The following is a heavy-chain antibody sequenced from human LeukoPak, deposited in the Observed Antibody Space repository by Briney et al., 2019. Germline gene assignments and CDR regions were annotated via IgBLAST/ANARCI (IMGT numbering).Heavy chain of an antibody. CDR1: GFTFSSYG. J-gene: IGHJ4*02. CDR3: ARGQWLISTFDY. Sequence: PGRSLRLSCAASGFTFSSYGMHWVRQAPGKGLEWVAVISYDGSNKYYADSVKGRFTISRDNSKNTLYLQMNSLRAEDTAVYYCARGQWLISTFDYWGQGTLVTVSS. CDR2: ISYDGSNK. D-gene: IGHD6-19*01. V-gene: IGHV3-30*19.